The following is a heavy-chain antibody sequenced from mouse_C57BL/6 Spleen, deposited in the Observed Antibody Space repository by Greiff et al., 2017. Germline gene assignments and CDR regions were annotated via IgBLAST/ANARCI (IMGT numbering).Heavy chain of an antibody. Sequence: VHLVESGAELVKPGASVKISCKASGYAFSSYWMNWVKQRPGKGLEWIGQIYPGDGDTNYNGKFKGKATLTADKSSSTAYMQLSSLTSEDSAVYFCARSDITTVVGYWGQGTTLTVSS. J-gene: IGHJ2*01. D-gene: IGHD1-1*01. CDR2: IYPGDGDT. CDR1: GYAFSSYW. V-gene: IGHV1-80*01. CDR3: ARSDITTVVGY.